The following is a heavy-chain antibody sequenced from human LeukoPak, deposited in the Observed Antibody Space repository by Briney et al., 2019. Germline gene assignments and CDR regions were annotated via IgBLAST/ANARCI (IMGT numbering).Heavy chain of an antibody. D-gene: IGHD4-17*01. CDR3: AKDQGSTVTTFDY. CDR2: ISWNSGSI. V-gene: IGHV3-9*01. Sequence: PGRSRRLSCAASGFTFDDYAMHWVRQAPGKGLEWVSGISWNSGSIGYADSVKGRFTISRDNAKNSLYLQMNSLRAEDTALYYCAKDQGSTVTTFDYWGQGTLVTVPS. J-gene: IGHJ4*02. CDR1: GFTFDDYA.